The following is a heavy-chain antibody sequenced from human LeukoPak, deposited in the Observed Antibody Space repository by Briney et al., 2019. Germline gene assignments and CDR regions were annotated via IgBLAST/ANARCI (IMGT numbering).Heavy chain of an antibody. CDR1: GYTFTGYY. V-gene: IGHV1-2*02. CDR2: INPNSGGT. J-gene: IGHJ4*02. CDR3: ARDYRIAAAGKYLDY. D-gene: IGHD6-13*01. Sequence: ASVKVSRKASGYTFTGYYMHWVRQAPGQGLEWMGWINPNSGGTNYAQKFQGGVTMTRDTSISTAYMELSRLRSDDTAVYYCARDYRIAAAGKYLDYWGQGTLVTVSS.